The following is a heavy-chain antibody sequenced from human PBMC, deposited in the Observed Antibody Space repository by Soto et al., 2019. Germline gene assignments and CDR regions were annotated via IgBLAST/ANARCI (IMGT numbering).Heavy chain of an antibody. CDR3: ARDRVLGGGQQLVRLAY. CDR2: IWCDGSNK. CDR1: GFTFSSYG. Sequence: QVQLVESGGGVVQPGRSLRLSCAASGFTFSSYGMHWVRQAPGKGLEWVAVIWCDGSNKYYADSVKGRFTISRDNSKNTLYLQMNSLRAEDTAVYYCARDRVLGGGQQLVRLAYWGQGTLVTVSS. V-gene: IGHV3-33*01. J-gene: IGHJ4*02. D-gene: IGHD6-13*01.